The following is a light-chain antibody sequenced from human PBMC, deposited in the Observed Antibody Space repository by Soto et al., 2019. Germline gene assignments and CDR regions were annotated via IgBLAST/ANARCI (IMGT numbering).Light chain of an antibody. Sequence: EIVMTQSPATLSVSPGERATLSCRASQTISSDLAWYQHKPGQTPKLLIFGASNRATGIPARFSGSGSGTEFTLTISSLQSEDFAVYYCHHYNNFPPYTFGQGTKLEI. V-gene: IGKV3D-15*01. CDR1: QTISSD. CDR2: GAS. J-gene: IGKJ2*01. CDR3: HHYNNFPPYT.